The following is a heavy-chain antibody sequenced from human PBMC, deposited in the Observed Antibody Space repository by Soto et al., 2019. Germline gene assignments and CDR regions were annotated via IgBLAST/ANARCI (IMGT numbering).Heavy chain of an antibody. V-gene: IGHV3-23*01. CDR2: IIGIGDTA. Sequence: EVQLLEAGGGLVQPGGSLRLSCAASGFSFRDYGMSWVRQAPGKGLEWLSAIIGIGDTAYYADSVRGRFTISRDNSKNTLYLKLNDLGAEDTAIYYCAKDYDYGDSLPFDYWGQGTLVTVSS. CDR3: AKDYDYGDSLPFDY. CDR1: GFSFRDYG. D-gene: IGHD4-17*01. J-gene: IGHJ4*02.